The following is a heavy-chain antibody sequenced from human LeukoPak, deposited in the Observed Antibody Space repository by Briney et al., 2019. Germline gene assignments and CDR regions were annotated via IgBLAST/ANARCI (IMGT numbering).Heavy chain of an antibody. J-gene: IGHJ6*02. CDR3: ARATVYLGGYYYYYGMDV. CDR1: EFTFSSYW. Sequence: GGSLRLSCAASEFTFSSYWMSWVRQAPGKGLEWGANIKQDGSEKYYVDSMKGRFTISRDNAKSSLYLQMNSLRAEDTAVYYCARATVYLGGYYYYYGMDVWGQGTTVTVSS. CDR2: IKQDGSEK. D-gene: IGHD3-16*01. V-gene: IGHV3-7*01.